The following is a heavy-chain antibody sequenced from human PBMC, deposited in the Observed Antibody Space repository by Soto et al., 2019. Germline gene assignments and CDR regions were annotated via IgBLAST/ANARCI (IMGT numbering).Heavy chain of an antibody. CDR1: GFTFSSYG. CDR3: AKGLDYYGSGSYYLDY. D-gene: IGHD3-10*01. J-gene: IGHJ4*02. V-gene: IGHV3-30*18. CDR2: ISYDGSNK. Sequence: QVQLVESGGGVVQPGRSLRLSCAASGFTFSSYGMHWVRQAPGKGLEWVAVISYDGSNKYYADSVKGRFTISRENSKNTLYLQMNSLRAEDTAVYYCAKGLDYYGSGSYYLDYWGQGTLVTVSS.